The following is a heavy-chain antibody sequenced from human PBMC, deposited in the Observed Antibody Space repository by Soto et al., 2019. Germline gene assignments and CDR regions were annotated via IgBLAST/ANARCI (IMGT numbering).Heavy chain of an antibody. V-gene: IGHV5-10-1*01. CDR2: IDPSDSYT. J-gene: IGHJ6*02. D-gene: IGHD6-6*01. CDR1: GNSFTSYW. CDR3: ARLTPNAYSSSGGMDV. Sequence: XESLKLSCKCSGNSFTSYWISWVHQMPGKGLEWMGRIDPSDSYTNYSPSFQGHVTISADKSISTAYLQWSSLKASDTAMYYCARLTPNAYSSSGGMDVWGQGTTVTVSS.